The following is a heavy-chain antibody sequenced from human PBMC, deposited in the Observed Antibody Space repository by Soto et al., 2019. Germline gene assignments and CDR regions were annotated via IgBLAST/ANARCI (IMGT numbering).Heavy chain of an antibody. CDR1: GFPFRRSG. J-gene: IGHJ4*02. CDR2: IRSDGSDS. V-gene: IGHV3-30*02. D-gene: IGHD2-15*01. Sequence: GGSLRLSCEASGFPFRRSGMHWVRQAPGKGLEWVAFIRSDGSDSNYGDSVKGRFTISRDNSKNTLYLQMNSLRVEDTAVYYCARDKDVVVVVAATQTRGYYFDSWGQGTLVTVSS. CDR3: ARDKDVVVVVAATQTRGYYFDS.